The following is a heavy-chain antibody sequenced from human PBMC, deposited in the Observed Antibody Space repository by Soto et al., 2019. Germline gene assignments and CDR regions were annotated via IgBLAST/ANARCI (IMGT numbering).Heavy chain of an antibody. J-gene: IGHJ3*02. CDR2: IKSKTDGGTT. V-gene: IGHV3-15*07. D-gene: IGHD3-22*01. Sequence: EVQLVESGGGLVKPGGSLRLSCAASGFTFSNAWMNWVRQAPGKGLEWVGRIKSKTDGGTTDYAAPVKGRLTISRDDSKNTLYLQMNSLKTEDTPVYYCTTIITMIVVVITYDAFDIWGQGTMVTVSS. CDR3: TTIITMIVVVITYDAFDI. CDR1: GFTFSNAW.